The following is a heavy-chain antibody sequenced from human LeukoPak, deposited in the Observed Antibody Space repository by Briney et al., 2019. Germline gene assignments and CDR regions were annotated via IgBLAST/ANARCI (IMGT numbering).Heavy chain of an antibody. CDR3: ARPYCSGGSCYSGDY. CDR2: ISWNSGSI. D-gene: IGHD2-15*01. CDR1: GFTFDDYA. Sequence: GRSLRLSCAASGFTFDDYAMHWVRHAPGKGLEWVSGISWNSGSIGYADSVKGRFTISRDNAKNSLYLQMNSLRAEDTAVYYCARPYCSGGSCYSGDYWGQGTLVTVSS. V-gene: IGHV3-9*01. J-gene: IGHJ4*02.